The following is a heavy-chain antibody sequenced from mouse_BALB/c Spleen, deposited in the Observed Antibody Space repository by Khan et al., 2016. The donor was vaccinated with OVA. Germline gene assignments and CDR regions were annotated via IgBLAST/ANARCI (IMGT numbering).Heavy chain of an antibody. CDR3: AKHPRSYRYDSYYFDY. CDR1: GFSLTDYG. V-gene: IGHV2-6-5*01. CDR2: IWGGGST. J-gene: IGHJ2*01. D-gene: IGHD2-14*01. Sequence: QVQLKQSGPGLVAPSQSLSITCTVSGFSLTDYGVSWIRQPPGKGLEWLGVIWGGGSTYYNSALKSRLSISKDNSKSQVFLKMNSLQTDDTAMYYFAKHPRSYRYDSYYFDYWGQGTTLTVSS.